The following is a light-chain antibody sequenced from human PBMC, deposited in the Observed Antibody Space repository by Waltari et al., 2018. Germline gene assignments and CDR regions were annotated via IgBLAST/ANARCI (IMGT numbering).Light chain of an antibody. CDR1: GSDVGSYVY. V-gene: IGLV2-14*03. CDR2: DVS. CDR3: SSYTSSGTVI. Sequence: QSALTQPASVSGSPGQSITISCTGTGSDVGSYVYVSWYQQHPGKGPKLVIFDVSNRPSGVSNRFSGSKSGNTASLTISGLQAEDEADYYCSSYTSSGTVIFGGGTKLTVL. J-gene: IGLJ2*01.